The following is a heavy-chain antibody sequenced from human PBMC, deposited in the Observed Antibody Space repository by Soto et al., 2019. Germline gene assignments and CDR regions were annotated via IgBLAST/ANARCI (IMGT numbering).Heavy chain of an antibody. CDR2: INPTGGST. CDR3: ATGRLDAFDI. Sequence: AAVTVSCRASGYTFINYYIHWVRQAPGQGLEGMAVINPTGGSTIYAQKFQGRLTMTKDTSTGTVYMELSSLRSEDTAVYYCATGRLDAFDIWGQGTMVTVSS. J-gene: IGHJ3*02. CDR1: GYTFINYY. V-gene: IGHV1-46*01.